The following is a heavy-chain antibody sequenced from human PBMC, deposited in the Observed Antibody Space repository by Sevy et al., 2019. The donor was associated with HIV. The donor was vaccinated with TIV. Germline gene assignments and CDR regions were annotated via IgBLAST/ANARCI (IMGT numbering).Heavy chain of an antibody. CDR1: GGTFSSYA. CDR2: IIPIFGTA. Sequence: ASVKVSCKASGGTFSSYAISWVRQAPGLGLEWMGGIIPIFGTANYAQKFQGRVTITADESTSTAYMELSSLRSEDTAVYYCASNVSDNAFDIWGQGTMVTVSS. V-gene: IGHV1-69*13. D-gene: IGHD3-16*02. CDR3: ASNVSDNAFDI. J-gene: IGHJ3*02.